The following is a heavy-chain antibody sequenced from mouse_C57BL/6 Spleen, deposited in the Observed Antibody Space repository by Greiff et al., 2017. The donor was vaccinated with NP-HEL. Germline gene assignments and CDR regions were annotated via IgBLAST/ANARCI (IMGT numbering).Heavy chain of an antibody. CDR3: AREDDYDEDYYAMDY. Sequence: VQLQQSGAELARPGASVKLSCKASGYTFTSYGISWVKQRTGQGLEWIGEIYPRSGNTYYNEKFKGKATLTADKSSSTAYMELRSLTSEDSAVYFCAREDDYDEDYYAMDYWGQGTSVTVSS. D-gene: IGHD2-4*01. CDR1: GYTFTSYG. V-gene: IGHV1-81*01. CDR2: IYPRSGNT. J-gene: IGHJ4*01.